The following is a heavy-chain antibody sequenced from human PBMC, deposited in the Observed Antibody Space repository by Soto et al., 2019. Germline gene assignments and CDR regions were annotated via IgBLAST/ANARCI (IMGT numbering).Heavy chain of an antibody. J-gene: IGHJ4*02. CDR2: ISGSGGST. V-gene: IGHV3-23*01. D-gene: IGHD4-17*01. CDR3: AKDLISWRMTTAFDY. Sequence: GGSLRLSCAASGFTFSSYAMSWVRQAPGKGLEWVSAISGSGGSTYYADSVKGRFTISRDNSKNTLYLQMNSLRAEDTAVYYCAKDLISWRMTTAFDYWGQGTLVTVSS. CDR1: GFTFSSYA.